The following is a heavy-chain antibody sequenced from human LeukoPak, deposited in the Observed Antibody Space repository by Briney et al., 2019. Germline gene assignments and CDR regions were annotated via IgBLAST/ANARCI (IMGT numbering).Heavy chain of an antibody. CDR3: AKAGAAADLRQIIDY. V-gene: IGHV3-7*01. CDR1: GFTFSSYW. D-gene: IGHD6-13*01. J-gene: IGHJ4*02. Sequence: PGGSLRLSCAASGFTFSSYWMSWVRQAPGKGLEWVANIKQDGSEKYYVDSVKGRFTISRDNAKNSLYLQMNSLRAEDTAVYYCAKAGAAADLRQIIDYWGQGTLVTVSS. CDR2: IKQDGSEK.